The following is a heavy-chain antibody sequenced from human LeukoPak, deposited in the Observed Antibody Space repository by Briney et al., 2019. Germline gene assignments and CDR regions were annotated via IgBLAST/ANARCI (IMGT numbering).Heavy chain of an antibody. J-gene: IGHJ5*02. CDR2: IGGSVGSM. CDR1: GFTFSSYV. Sequence: GGSLRLSCAASGFTFSSYVMSWVRQAPGKGLEWVSNIGGSVGSMFYAASVKGRFAISRDNSKNTLYLQMNSLRAEDTAVYYCARSQLGRSHLPEQFDPWGQGTLVTVSP. V-gene: IGHV3-23*01. CDR3: ARSQLGRSHLPEQFDP. D-gene: IGHD1-1*01.